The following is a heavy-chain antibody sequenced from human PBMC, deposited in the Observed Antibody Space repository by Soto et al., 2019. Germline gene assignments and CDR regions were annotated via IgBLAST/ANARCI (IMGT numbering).Heavy chain of an antibody. D-gene: IGHD3-3*01. V-gene: IGHV3-21*01. CDR2: ISSSSSYI. CDR1: GFTFSSYS. Sequence: PGGSLRLSCAASGFTFSSYSMNWVRQAPGKGLEWVSSISSSSSYIYYADSVKGRFTISRDNAKNSLYLQMNSLRAEDTAVYYCARGGITIFGVVTGTNWGQGTLVTVSS. CDR3: ARGGITIFGVVTGTN. J-gene: IGHJ4*02.